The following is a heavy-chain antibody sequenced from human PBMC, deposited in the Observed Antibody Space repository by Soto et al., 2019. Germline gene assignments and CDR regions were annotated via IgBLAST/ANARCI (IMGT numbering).Heavy chain of an antibody. CDR1: GGSISSYY. D-gene: IGHD6-13*01. CDR3: ARGSSSWADDY. V-gene: IGHV4-59*01. Sequence: QVQLQESGPGLVKPSETLSLTCTVSGGSISSYYWSWIRQPPGKGLEWIGYIYYSGSTNYNPSLKSRVTISVDTSKNQFSLKLSSVTAADTAVYYCARGSSSWADDYWGQGTLVTVSS. J-gene: IGHJ4*02. CDR2: IYYSGST.